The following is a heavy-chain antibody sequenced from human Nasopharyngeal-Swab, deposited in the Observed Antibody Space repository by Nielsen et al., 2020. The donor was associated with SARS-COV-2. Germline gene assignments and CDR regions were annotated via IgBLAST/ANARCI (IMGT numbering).Heavy chain of an antibody. V-gene: IGHV3-7*03. CDR1: GFTFSSYW. CDR2: IKQDGSEK. J-gene: IGHJ5*02. Sequence: GGSLRLSCAASGFTFSSYWMSWVRQAPGKGLEWVANIKQDGSEKYYVDSVKGRFTISRDNAKNSLYLQMNSLRAEDTAVYYCARERPGYSSGWFNWFDPWGQGTLVTVSS. D-gene: IGHD6-19*01. CDR3: ARERPGYSSGWFNWFDP.